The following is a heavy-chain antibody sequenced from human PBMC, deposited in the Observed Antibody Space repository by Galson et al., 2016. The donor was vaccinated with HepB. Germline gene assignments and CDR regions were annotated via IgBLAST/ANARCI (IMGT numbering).Heavy chain of an antibody. D-gene: IGHD3-10*01. J-gene: IGHJ4*02. CDR3: AWSGKYGSFYFDY. CDR1: GGSFTTYA. CDR2: IIPIFDTP. V-gene: IGHV1-69*01. Sequence: SCKASGGSFTTYALSWVRQAPGQGLEWMGGIIPIFDTPNYAQKFQGRVTITADESTRTADMELSSLRYEDTAVYYCAWSGKYGSFYFDYWGQGTLVTVSS.